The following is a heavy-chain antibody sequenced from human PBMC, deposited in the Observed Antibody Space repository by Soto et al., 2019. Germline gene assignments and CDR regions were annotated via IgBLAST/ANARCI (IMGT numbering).Heavy chain of an antibody. CDR3: AKRRGAGGHFDY. Sequence: PGGSLRLSCAASEFTFTSYAMGWVRQAPGKGLEWVSVVSSGGSTYYADSVTGRFTVSRDNSKNTLSLQMNSLRAEDTAVYYCAKRRGAGGHFDYWGQGALVTVSS. D-gene: IGHD2-15*01. CDR2: VSSGGST. V-gene: IGHV3-23*01. J-gene: IGHJ4*02. CDR1: EFTFTSYA.